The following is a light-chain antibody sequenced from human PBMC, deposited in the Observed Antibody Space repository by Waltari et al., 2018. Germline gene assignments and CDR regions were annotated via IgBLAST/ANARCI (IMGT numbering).Light chain of an antibody. J-gene: IGLJ2*01. V-gene: IGLV2-23*02. CDR1: SSDVGSFHL. CDR2: EVS. Sequence: QSALTQPASVSGSPGQSITISCTATSSDVGSFHLFSWYQLPPGKAPKLLISEVSQRPPGVSNRFSGSKSGITASLTISGLQAGDEADYYCCSYAGSTTFVVFGGGTKLTVL. CDR3: CSYAGSTTFVV.